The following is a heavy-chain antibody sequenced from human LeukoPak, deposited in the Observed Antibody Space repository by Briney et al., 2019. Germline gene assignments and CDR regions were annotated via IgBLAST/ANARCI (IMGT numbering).Heavy chain of an antibody. CDR2: ISYDGSNK. J-gene: IGHJ5*02. D-gene: IGHD4-11*01. V-gene: IGHV3-30*18. Sequence: GRSLRLSCAASGFTFSSYGMHWVRQAPGKGLEWVAVISYDGSNKYYADSVKGRFTISRDNSKNTLYLQMNSLRAEDTAVYYCAKDRVRLQMSGWFDPWGQGTLVNVSS. CDR3: AKDRVRLQMSGWFDP. CDR1: GFTFSSYG.